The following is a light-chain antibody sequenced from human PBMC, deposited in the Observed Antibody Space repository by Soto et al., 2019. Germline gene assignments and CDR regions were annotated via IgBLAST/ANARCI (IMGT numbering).Light chain of an antibody. J-gene: IGKJ1*01. V-gene: IGKV1-5*03. CDR3: QQYNSYSRT. CDR2: KAS. CDR1: QSISSW. Sequence: DIQMTQSPSTLSASVGDRVTITCRASQSISSWLAWYQQKPGKAPKLLIYKASSLESGVPSRFSGSGSGTEFTLNISSLQPDDFATYYCQQYNSYSRTFGQGTKVDI.